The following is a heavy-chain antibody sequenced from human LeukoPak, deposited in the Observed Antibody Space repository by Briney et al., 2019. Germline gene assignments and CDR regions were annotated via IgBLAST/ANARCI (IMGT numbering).Heavy chain of an antibody. J-gene: IGHJ6*02. Sequence: SETLSLTCAVYGGSFSGYYWSWIRQPPGKGLEWIGEINHSGSTNYNPSLKSRVTISVDTSKNQFSLKLSSVTAADTSVYYCARAPGGSGSYYRGYYYYGMDVWGQGTTVTVYS. CDR1: GGSFSGYY. CDR3: ARAPGGSGSYYRGYYYYGMDV. V-gene: IGHV4-34*01. CDR2: INHSGST. D-gene: IGHD1-26*01.